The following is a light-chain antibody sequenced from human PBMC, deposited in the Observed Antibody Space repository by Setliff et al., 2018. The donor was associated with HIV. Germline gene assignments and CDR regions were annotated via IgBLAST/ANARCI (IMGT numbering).Light chain of an antibody. CDR3: SSYASSSTLGV. Sequence: LTQPASVSGSPGQSITISCAGTSSDLGDYDYVSWYQQHPGKAPKLIIFDVTNRPSGVSNRFSGSKSGTTASLTISGLQAEDEADYYCSSYASSSTLGVFGTGTKVTVL. J-gene: IGLJ1*01. CDR1: SSDLGDYDY. V-gene: IGLV2-14*03. CDR2: DVT.